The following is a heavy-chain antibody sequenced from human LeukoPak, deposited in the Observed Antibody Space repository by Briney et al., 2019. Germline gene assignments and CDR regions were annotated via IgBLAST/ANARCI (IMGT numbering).Heavy chain of an antibody. D-gene: IGHD3-10*01. Sequence: SETLSLTCSVSGGSMSSYYWSWIRQSPGKGLEWIGYIYHSGSTDYNSSLKSRVTISEDTSKKQFSLKVSSVTAADTAVYYCARRVRGVNDAFDIWGQGTMVTVSS. V-gene: IGHV4-59*01. CDR1: GGSMSSYY. CDR2: IYHSGST. CDR3: ARRVRGVNDAFDI. J-gene: IGHJ3*02.